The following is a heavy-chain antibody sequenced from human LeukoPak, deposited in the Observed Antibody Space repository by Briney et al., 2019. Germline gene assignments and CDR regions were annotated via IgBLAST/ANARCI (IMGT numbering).Heavy chain of an antibody. CDR2: IRGSDGST. J-gene: IGHJ4*02. Sequence: PGGSLRLSCAASGFPFSTYAMSWVRQAPGKGLEWVSSIRGSDGSTYYADSVKGRFAISRDNSKNTLYLQMNSLRAEDTAVYYCAKDVYGDYDYWGQGTLVTVSS. CDR3: AKDVYGDYDY. V-gene: IGHV3-23*01. D-gene: IGHD4-17*01. CDR1: GFPFSTYA.